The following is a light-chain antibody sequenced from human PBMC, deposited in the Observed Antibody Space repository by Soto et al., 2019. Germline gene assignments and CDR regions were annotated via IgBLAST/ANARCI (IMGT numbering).Light chain of an antibody. J-gene: IGKJ4*01. CDR3: LQHDIYPLS. CDR1: QGINIY. V-gene: IGKV1-17*03. CDR2: AAS. Sequence: DIQMTQSPSAMSASVGDRVTITCRASQGINIYLAWFQQKPGKVPKRLIYAASNLQSGVPSRFSGSGSGTEFTLTISSLQPEDSATYYCLQHDIYPLSFGGGTRVEI.